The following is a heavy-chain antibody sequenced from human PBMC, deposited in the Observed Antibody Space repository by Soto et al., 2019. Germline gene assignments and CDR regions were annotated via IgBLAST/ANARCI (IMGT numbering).Heavy chain of an antibody. CDR3: AREKSGKVLYDSSGYYYNWFDP. J-gene: IGHJ5*02. CDR2: IYYSGST. D-gene: IGHD3-22*01. V-gene: IGHV4-59*01. Sequence: ETLSLTCTVSGGSISSYYWSWIRQPPGKGLEWIGYIYYSGSTNYNPSLKSRVTISVDTSKNQFSLKLSSVTAADTAVYYCAREKSGKVLYDSSGYYYNWFDPWGQGTLVTVSS. CDR1: GGSISSYY.